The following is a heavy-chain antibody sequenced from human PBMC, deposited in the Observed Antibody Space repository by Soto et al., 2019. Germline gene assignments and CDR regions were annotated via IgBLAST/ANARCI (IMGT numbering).Heavy chain of an antibody. CDR3: GRDEVRNGVGV. CDR1: VFTFTSYW. Sequence: PVGSLRLSCVSSVFTFTSYWMSCVRQAPGKGLEWVANIKGDGSEKRYVDSVKGRLTISRDNAKNSVYLQMNSLRVEDTALYYCGRDEVRNGVGVWGQGTTVSVSS. J-gene: IGHJ6*01. CDR2: IKGDGSEK. V-gene: IGHV3-7*01.